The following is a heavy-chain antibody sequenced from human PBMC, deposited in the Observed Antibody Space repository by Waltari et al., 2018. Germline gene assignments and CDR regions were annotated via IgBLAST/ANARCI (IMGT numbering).Heavy chain of an antibody. Sequence: EVQLLESGGGLVQPGGSLRLSCAASGFTFSTYAMSWVRQAPEKGLEWVSVIRDSGGTTFYADSVKGRFTISRDNSKNTLSLQMNSLRAEDTAIYYCAKGGFPWWFDPWGQGTLVTVSS. CDR2: IRDSGGTT. CDR1: GFTFSTYA. J-gene: IGHJ5*02. V-gene: IGHV3-23*01. CDR3: AKGGFPWWFDP.